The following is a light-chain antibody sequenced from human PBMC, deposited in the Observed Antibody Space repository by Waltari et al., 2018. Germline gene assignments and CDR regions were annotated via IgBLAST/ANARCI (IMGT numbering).Light chain of an antibody. V-gene: IGKV3-11*01. Sequence: IVLTQSPATLSLSPGERATLSCRASQSVTRYLAWYQQKPGQAPRLLISDASNRAAGIPARFSSSGFETDFTLTISSLEPEDSAVYYCQQRSSWPSFGGGTKVEIK. CDR1: QSVTRY. J-gene: IGKJ4*01. CDR2: DAS. CDR3: QQRSSWPS.